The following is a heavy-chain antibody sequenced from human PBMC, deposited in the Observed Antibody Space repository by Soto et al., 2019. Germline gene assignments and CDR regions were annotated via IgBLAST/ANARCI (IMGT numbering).Heavy chain of an antibody. CDR3: ARGYYYDSSGHFDY. Sequence: PSETPSLTCTVSGGSISSGGYYWSWIRQHPGKGLEWIGYIYYSGSTYYNPSLKSRVTISVDTSKNQFSLKLSSVTAADTAVYYCARGYYYDSSGHFDYWGQGTLVNVSS. CDR2: IYYSGST. D-gene: IGHD3-22*01. J-gene: IGHJ4*02. CDR1: GGSISSGGYY. V-gene: IGHV4-31*03.